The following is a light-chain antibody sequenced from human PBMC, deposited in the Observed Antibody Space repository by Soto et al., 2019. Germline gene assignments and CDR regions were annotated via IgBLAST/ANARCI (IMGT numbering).Light chain of an antibody. CDR2: GAS. J-gene: IGKJ1*01. CDR3: QQYGSSPWT. CDR1: QSVSSSY. V-gene: IGKV3-20*01. Sequence: EIVLTQSPGTLSLSPGERATLSCRASQSVSSSYLAWYQQKPGQAPRHLIYGASSRATGIQDRFSGSGSGTDFTLTISRLEPEDFAVYYCQQYGSSPWTFGQGTKVEIK.